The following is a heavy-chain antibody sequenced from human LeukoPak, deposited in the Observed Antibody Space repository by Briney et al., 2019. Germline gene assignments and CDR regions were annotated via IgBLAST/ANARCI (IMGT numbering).Heavy chain of an antibody. CDR1: GGTFSSYA. V-gene: IGHV1-69*05. Sequence: SVKVSCKASGGTFSSYAISWVRQAPGQGLEWMGGIIPTFGTANYAQKFQGRVTITTDESTSTAYMELSSLRSEDTAVYYCARVPSPGVRGVSIGNWFDPWGQGTLVTVSS. CDR3: ARVPSPGVRGVSIGNWFDP. CDR2: IIPTFGTA. D-gene: IGHD3-10*01. J-gene: IGHJ5*02.